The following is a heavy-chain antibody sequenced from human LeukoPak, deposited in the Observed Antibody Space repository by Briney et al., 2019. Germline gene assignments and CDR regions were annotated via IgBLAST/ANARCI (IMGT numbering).Heavy chain of an antibody. J-gene: IGHJ4*02. Sequence: PGGSLRLSCAASGFTVSSNYMSWVRQAPGKGLEWVSVIYSGGSTYYADSVKGRFTISRDNSKNTLYLQMNSLRAEDTAVYYCAMSLYGSGSYVPLDYWGQGTLVTVSS. CDR1: GFTVSSNY. V-gene: IGHV3-66*01. CDR2: IYSGGST. D-gene: IGHD3-10*01. CDR3: AMSLYGSGSYVPLDY.